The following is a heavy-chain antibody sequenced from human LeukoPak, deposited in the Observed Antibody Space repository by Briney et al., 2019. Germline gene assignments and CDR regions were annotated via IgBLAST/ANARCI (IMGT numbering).Heavy chain of an antibody. CDR2: INHSGST. D-gene: IGHD3-22*01. J-gene: IGHJ6*02. CDR3: ARVLFREYSIVGTASYYYGMDV. CDR1: GGSISGYY. Sequence: SETLSLTCTVSGGSISGYYWSWIRQPPGKGLEWIGEINHSGSTNYNPSLKSRVTISVDTSKNQFSLKLSSVTAADTAVYYCARVLFREYSIVGTASYYYGMDVWGQGTTVTVSS. V-gene: IGHV4-34*01.